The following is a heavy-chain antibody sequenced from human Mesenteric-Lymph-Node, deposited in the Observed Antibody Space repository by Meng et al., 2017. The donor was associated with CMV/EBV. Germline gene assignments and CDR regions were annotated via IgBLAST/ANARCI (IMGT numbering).Heavy chain of an antibody. CDR2: IYYSGST. CDR1: GGSISSSNW. Sequence: SGGSISSSNWWSWVRQPPGKGLEWIGYIYYSGSTYYNSSLKSRVTISVDTSKNQFSLKLTSVTAADTAVYYCARVRSTMVRGVAFDYWGQGTLVTVSS. J-gene: IGHJ4*02. CDR3: ARVRSTMVRGVAFDY. D-gene: IGHD3-10*01. V-gene: IGHV4-4*02.